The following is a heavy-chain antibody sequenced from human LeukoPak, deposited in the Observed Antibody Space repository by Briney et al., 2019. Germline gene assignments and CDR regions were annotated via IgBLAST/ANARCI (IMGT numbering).Heavy chain of an antibody. Sequence: GGSLRLSCAASGFTFSSYAMNWVRQAPGKGLEWVSAITSSGGRTYYADSVKGRFTISRDNSKNTLYLQKNSLRAEDTAIYYCAKEYTGTFSPFPSYFDIGGQGPLVTVSS. D-gene: IGHD1-26*01. CDR3: AKEYTGTFSPFPSYFDI. CDR2: ITSSGGRT. V-gene: IGHV3-23*01. J-gene: IGHJ4*02. CDR1: GFTFSSYA.